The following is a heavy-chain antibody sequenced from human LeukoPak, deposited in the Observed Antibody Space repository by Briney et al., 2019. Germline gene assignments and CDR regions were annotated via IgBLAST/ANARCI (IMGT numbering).Heavy chain of an antibody. CDR2: ISAYNGNT. CDR3: AGSDSSGLEDYYGMDV. Sequence: ASVKVSCKASGYTFTSYGISWVRQAPGQGLERMGWISAYNGNTNYAQKLQGRVTMTTDTSTSTAYMELRSLRSDDTAVYYCAGSDSSGLEDYYGMDVWGQGTTVTVSS. J-gene: IGHJ6*02. D-gene: IGHD3-22*01. V-gene: IGHV1-18*01. CDR1: GYTFTSYG.